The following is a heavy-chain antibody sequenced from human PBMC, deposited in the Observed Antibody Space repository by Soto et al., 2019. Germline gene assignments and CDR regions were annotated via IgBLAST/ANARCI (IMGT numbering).Heavy chain of an antibody. J-gene: IGHJ4*02. Sequence: EVQLLESGGGLVQPGGSLRQSCAASGFTFSSYAMSWIRQAPGKGLEWVSLISGSGGGTYYADSVKGRFTISRDNSKHTLYLQMNSLRAEDTALYYCAKHAAAAAPDYWGQGTLVTVSS. CDR2: ISGSGGGT. V-gene: IGHV3-23*01. CDR1: GFTFSSYA. D-gene: IGHD6-13*01. CDR3: AKHAAAAAPDY.